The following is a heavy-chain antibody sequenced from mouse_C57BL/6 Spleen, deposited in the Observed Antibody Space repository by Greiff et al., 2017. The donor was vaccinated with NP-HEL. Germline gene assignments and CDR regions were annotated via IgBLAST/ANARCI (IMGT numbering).Heavy chain of an antibody. CDR2: IYPRDGST. Sequence: QVQLQQSGPELVKPGASVKLSCKASGYTFTSYDINWVKQRPGQGLEWIGWIYPRDGSTKYNEKFKGKATLTVDTSSSTAYMELHSLTSEDSAVYFCARSEDGYYGAYWGQGTLVTVSA. V-gene: IGHV1-85*01. CDR1: GYTFTSYD. D-gene: IGHD2-3*01. J-gene: IGHJ3*01. CDR3: ARSEDGYYGAY.